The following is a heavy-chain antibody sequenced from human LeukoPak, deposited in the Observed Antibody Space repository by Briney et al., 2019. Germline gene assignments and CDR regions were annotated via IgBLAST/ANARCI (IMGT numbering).Heavy chain of an antibody. CDR2: IYPGDSDT. CDR1: GYSFTSYW. Sequence: KPGESLKISCKGSGYSFTSYWIGWVRQMPGKGLKWMGIIYPGDSDTRYSPSFQGQVTISADKSISTAYLQWSSLKASDTAMYYCARLRRYSSGWYYFDYWGQGTLVTVSS. J-gene: IGHJ4*02. CDR3: ARLRRYSSGWYYFDY. V-gene: IGHV5-51*03. D-gene: IGHD6-19*01.